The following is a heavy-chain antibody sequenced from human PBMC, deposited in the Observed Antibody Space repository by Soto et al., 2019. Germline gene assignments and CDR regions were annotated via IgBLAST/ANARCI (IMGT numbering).Heavy chain of an antibody. CDR1: GYTFTSYY. CDR3: ATPNYYDSSGYYSYYYYRMDV. D-gene: IGHD3-22*01. Sequence: ASVKVSCKASGYTFTSYYMHWVRQAPGQGLEWMGIINPSGGSTSYAQKFQGRVTMTRDTSTSTVYMELSSLRSEDTAVYYCATPNYYDSSGYYSYYYYRMDVWGQGTTVTVSS. CDR2: INPSGGST. V-gene: IGHV1-46*01. J-gene: IGHJ6*02.